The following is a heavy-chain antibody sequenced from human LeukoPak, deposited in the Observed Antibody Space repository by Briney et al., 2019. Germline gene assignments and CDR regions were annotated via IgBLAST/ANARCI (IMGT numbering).Heavy chain of an antibody. V-gene: IGHV4-59*01. D-gene: IGHD3-10*01. CDR2: ISYSGST. J-gene: IGHJ4*02. Sequence: SQTLSLTCTVSGRSLSSYYWSWIRQSPGKGLEWIGYISYSGSTNYSPSLKSRGTISVDTSKNQFSLKLSSVTAADTAVYYCARKGFWELTFDYWGQGILVTVSS. CDR3: ARKGFWELTFDY. CDR1: GRSLSSYY.